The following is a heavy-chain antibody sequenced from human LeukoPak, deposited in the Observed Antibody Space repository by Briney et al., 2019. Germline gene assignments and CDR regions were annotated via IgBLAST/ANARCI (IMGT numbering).Heavy chain of an antibody. D-gene: IGHD3-22*01. CDR3: GRHYDSSDPSPFDY. J-gene: IGHJ4*02. CDR2: IYSSGST. V-gene: IGHV4-59*01. CDR1: GGSISRYY. Sequence: SETLSLACTVSGGSISRYYWSWIRQPPGKGLEWIGYIYSSGSTNYNPSLKSRVTISVDTSKNQFSLKLSSVTAADTAVYYCGRHYDSSDPSPFDYWGQGTLVTVSS.